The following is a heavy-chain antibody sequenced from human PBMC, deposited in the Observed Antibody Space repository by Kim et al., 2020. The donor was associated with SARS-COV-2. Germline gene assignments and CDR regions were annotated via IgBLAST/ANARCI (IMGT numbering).Heavy chain of an antibody. CDR3: ARVLSTTIFGVVKNYYYYYMDV. CDR2: INAGNGNT. CDR1: GYTFTSYA. D-gene: IGHD3-3*01. J-gene: IGHJ6*03. V-gene: IGHV1-3*01. Sequence: ASVKVSCKASGYTFTSYAMHWVRQAPGQRLEWMGWINAGNGNTKYSQKFQGRVTITRDTSASKAYMELSSLRSEDTAVYYCARVLSTTIFGVVKNYYYYYMDVWGKGTTVTVSS.